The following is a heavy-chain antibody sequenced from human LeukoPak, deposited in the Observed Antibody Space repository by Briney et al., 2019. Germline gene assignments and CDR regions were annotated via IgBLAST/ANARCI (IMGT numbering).Heavy chain of an antibody. J-gene: IGHJ3*02. D-gene: IGHD3-9*01. Sequence: PGGSLRLSCAASGLTFRTYGMGWVRQAPGKGLEWVSSITSSGTTNYADSVKDRFVISRDNSKDTLFLQMNSLRAEDTAVYYCARGGRYNILTGFRRDRHDAFDIWGQGTLVTVSS. V-gene: IGHV3-23*01. CDR3: ARGGRYNILTGFRRDRHDAFDI. CDR1: GLTFRTYG. CDR2: ITSSGTT.